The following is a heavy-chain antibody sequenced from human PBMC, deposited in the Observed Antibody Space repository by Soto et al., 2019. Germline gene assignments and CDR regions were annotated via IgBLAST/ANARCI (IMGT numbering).Heavy chain of an antibody. CDR2: ISAYNGNT. Sequence: ASVKVSCKASGYTFTSYGISWVRQAPGQGLEWMGWISAYNGNTNYAQKLQGRVTMTTDTSTSTAYMELRSLRSDYTAVYYCARDAVVVAATAIDYWGQGTLVTVSS. V-gene: IGHV1-18*01. D-gene: IGHD2-15*01. J-gene: IGHJ4*02. CDR3: ARDAVVVAATAIDY. CDR1: GYTFTSYG.